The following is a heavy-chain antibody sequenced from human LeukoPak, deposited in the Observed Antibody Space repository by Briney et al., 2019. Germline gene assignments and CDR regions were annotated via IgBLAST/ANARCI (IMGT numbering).Heavy chain of an antibody. V-gene: IGHV3-30*02. CDR2: ISDSGGDK. Sequence: PGGSLRLSCAASGFTFSRYGFHWVHQAPGKGLEWVAFISDSGGDKWYADSVKGRLTISRDKSKNTVNLQMSSLRVEDTALYYCARDGGSESYAFDYWGQGTQVTVSS. CDR1: GFTFSRYG. J-gene: IGHJ4*02. D-gene: IGHD3-10*01. CDR3: ARDGGSESYAFDY.